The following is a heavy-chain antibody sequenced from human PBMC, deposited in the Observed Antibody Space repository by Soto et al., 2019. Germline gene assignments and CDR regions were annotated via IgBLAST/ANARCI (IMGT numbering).Heavy chain of an antibody. V-gene: IGHV3-7*01. CDR1: GFTFSSYW. J-gene: IGHJ5*02. CDR3: ARDLPADGDYPNWFDP. D-gene: IGHD4-17*01. CDR2: IKQDGSEK. Sequence: EVQLVESGGGLVQPGGSLRLSCAASGFTFSSYWMSWVRQAPGKGLEWVANIKQDGSEKYYVDSVKGRFTISRDNAKNSLYLQMNSLRAVDTAVYYCARDLPADGDYPNWFDPWGQGTLVTVSS.